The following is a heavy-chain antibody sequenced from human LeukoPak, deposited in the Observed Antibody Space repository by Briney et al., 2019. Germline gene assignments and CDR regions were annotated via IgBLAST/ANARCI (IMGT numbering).Heavy chain of an antibody. V-gene: IGHV4-39*01. Sequence: KPSETLSLTCTVSGGSISSSAFYWGWIRQPPGMGLEWIGSINYSGTTYYNPSLKSRVSISVDTSKSQLSLKLSSVTATDTAVYYCARQWDSSGYHEYFQHWGQGTLVTVSS. J-gene: IGHJ1*01. CDR2: INYSGTT. CDR1: GGSISSSAFY. CDR3: ARQWDSSGYHEYFQH. D-gene: IGHD3-22*01.